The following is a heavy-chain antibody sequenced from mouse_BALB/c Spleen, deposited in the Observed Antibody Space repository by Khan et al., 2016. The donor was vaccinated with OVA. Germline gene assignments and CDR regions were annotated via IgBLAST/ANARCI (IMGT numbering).Heavy chain of an antibody. CDR2: ISYSGNT. D-gene: IGHD1-1*01. Sequence: EVQLQESGPGLVKPSQSLSLTCTVTGYSITSNYAWSWIRQFPGNKLEWMGYISYSGNTNYNPSLKSRISVTRDTSENPFFLQLNSVTTEDTATYYCARQNDYGYALDYWGQGTSVTVSS. J-gene: IGHJ4*01. V-gene: IGHV3-2*02. CDR3: ARQNDYGYALDY. CDR1: GYSITSNYA.